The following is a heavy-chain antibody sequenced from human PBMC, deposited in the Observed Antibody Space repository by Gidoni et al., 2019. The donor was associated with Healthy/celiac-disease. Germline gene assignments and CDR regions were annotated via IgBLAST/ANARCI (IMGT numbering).Heavy chain of an antibody. Sequence: QVQLQESGPGLVKPSETLPLTRTVSGYSSSSGYYWGWIRQPPGKGLEWIGSIYHSGSTYYTPSLKTRVTLSVDTSQNQFSLKLSSFTAADTAVCYCARPGGIAAAGNTEYFQHWGQGTLVTVSS. V-gene: IGHV4-38-2*02. D-gene: IGHD6-13*01. CDR1: GYSSSSGYY. CDR2: IYHSGST. J-gene: IGHJ1*01. CDR3: ARPGGIAAAGNTEYFQH.